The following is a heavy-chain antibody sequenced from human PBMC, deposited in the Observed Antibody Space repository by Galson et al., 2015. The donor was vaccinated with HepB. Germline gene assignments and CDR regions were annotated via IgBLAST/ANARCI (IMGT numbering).Heavy chain of an antibody. D-gene: IGHD4-17*01. Sequence: SLRLSCAASGFTFSNYAMHWVRQAPGKGLEWVTVISFDGSKKHYADSVKGRFTISRDNFKSTLSLQMNSLRLDDTAVYYCVRDIDYALTGDLFDFWGQGTLVTVSS. J-gene: IGHJ4*02. CDR1: GFTFSNYA. CDR3: VRDIDYALTGDLFDF. CDR2: ISFDGSKK. V-gene: IGHV3-30*14.